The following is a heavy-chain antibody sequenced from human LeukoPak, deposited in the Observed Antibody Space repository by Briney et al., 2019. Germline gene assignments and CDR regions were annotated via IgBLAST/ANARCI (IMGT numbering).Heavy chain of an antibody. CDR1: GFTFSGHW. CDR2: IDEDGSRA. D-gene: IGHD1-7*01. CDR3: AREAGGTDFDY. J-gene: IGHJ4*02. Sequence: PGGYLRLSCAASGFTFSGHWMHWVRLAPGKGHMWVARIDEDGSRAYYADSVKGRFIISRGNARNTLYLQLNSLRAEDTAVYHCAREAGGTDFDYWGQGTLVTVSS. V-gene: IGHV3-74*01.